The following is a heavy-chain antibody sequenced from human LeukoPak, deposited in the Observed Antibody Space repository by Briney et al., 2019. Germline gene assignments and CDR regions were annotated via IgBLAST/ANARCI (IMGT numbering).Heavy chain of an antibody. V-gene: IGHV4-39*07. Sequence: KPSETLSLTCTVSGGSISSSSYYWGWIRQPPGKGLEWIGSLYYSGNTYYNPSLKSRVTISPDTSKNQFSLKLSSVAAADTAVYYCARAPYFYDSSGYPKPGYYFDYWGQGTLVTVSS. CDR3: ARAPYFYDSSGYPKPGYYFDY. J-gene: IGHJ4*02. D-gene: IGHD3-22*01. CDR2: LYYSGNT. CDR1: GGSISSSSYY.